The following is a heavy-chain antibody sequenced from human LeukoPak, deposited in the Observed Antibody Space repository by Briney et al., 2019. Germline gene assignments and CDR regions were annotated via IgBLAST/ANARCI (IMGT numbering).Heavy chain of an antibody. CDR2: IYYSGST. D-gene: IGHD3-10*01. CDR1: GGSISSYY. V-gene: IGHV4-59*12. Sequence: SETLSLTCTVSGGSISSYYWSWLRQPPGKGLEWIGYIYYSGSTNYNPSLTSRATISVATSKNQFSLKLSAVTAADTAVYYCARDPAPGRYYFDYWGQGTLVTVSS. CDR3: ARDPAPGRYYFDY. J-gene: IGHJ4*02.